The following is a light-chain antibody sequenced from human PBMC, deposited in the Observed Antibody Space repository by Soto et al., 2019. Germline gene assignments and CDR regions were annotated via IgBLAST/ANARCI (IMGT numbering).Light chain of an antibody. CDR2: GAS. J-gene: IGKJ1*01. V-gene: IGKV3-15*01. CDR3: QQHNNWPPWT. CDR1: QSVSSN. Sequence: DIVMTQSPATLSVSPGERATISCRASQSVSSNLAWYQQKPGQAPRLLIYGASTMDTGIPARFSGSGSGTEFTLTISSLQSEDFAVYYCQQHNNWPPWTFGQGTKVEIK.